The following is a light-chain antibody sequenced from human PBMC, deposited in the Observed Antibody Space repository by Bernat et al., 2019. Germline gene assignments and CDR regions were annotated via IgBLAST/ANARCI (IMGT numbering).Light chain of an antibody. CDR1: QSISDW. CDR2: KAS. V-gene: IGKV1-5*03. Sequence: DIQMTQSPSTLSSSVGDRVTITCRASQSISDWLAWYQQQPGKAPKLLIYKASSLESGVPSRFSGSGSATEFTLTISSLQPDDSAMYYCQQYKNYITFGQGTRLEIK. CDR3: QQYKNYIT. J-gene: IGKJ5*01.